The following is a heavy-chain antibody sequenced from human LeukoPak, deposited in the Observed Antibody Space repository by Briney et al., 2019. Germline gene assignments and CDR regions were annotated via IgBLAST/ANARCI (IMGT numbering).Heavy chain of an antibody. V-gene: IGHV4-34*01. CDR1: GGSFSGYY. D-gene: IGHD3-3*01. CDR3: ARESPRYDFWSGHGGIYYFDY. Sequence: SETLSLTCAVYGGSFSGYYWSWIHQPPGKGLEWIGEINHSGSTNYNPSLKSRVTISVDTSKNQFSLKLSSVTAADTAVYYCARESPRYDFWSGHGGIYYFDYWGQGTLVTVSS. J-gene: IGHJ4*02. CDR2: INHSGST.